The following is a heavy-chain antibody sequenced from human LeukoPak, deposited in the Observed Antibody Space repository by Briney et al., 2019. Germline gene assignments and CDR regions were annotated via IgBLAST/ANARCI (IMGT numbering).Heavy chain of an antibody. CDR2: IKHDSSEK. CDR3: ARGRSMDF. CDR1: GFIFRNNW. Sequence: GGSLRLSCAAAGFIFRNNWMTWVRQAPGKGLEWVANIKHDSSEKYSVDSVKGRFTISRDNAKMILYLQMNSLRAEDTAVYFCARGRSMDFWGQGTLVTVSS. V-gene: IGHV3-7*04. J-gene: IGHJ4*02. D-gene: IGHD2-2*01.